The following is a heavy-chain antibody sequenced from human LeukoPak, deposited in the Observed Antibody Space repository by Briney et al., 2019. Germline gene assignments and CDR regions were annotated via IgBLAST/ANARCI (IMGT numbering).Heavy chain of an antibody. D-gene: IGHD3-3*01. CDR2: IYTSGST. V-gene: IGHV4-61*02. Sequence: SETLSLTCTVSGGSISSGSYYWSWIRQPAGKGLEWIGRIYTSGSTDYNPSLKSRVTISVDTSKNQFSLKLSSVTAADTAVYYCARDLGIDFWSGYFPDWGQGTLVTVSS. CDR1: GGSISSGSYY. J-gene: IGHJ4*02. CDR3: ARDLGIDFWSGYFPD.